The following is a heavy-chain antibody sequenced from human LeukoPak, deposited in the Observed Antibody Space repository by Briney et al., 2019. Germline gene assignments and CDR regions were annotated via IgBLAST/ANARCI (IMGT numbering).Heavy chain of an antibody. V-gene: IGHV4-59*01. D-gene: IGHD6-6*01. Sequence: SETLSLTCTVSGGSISTYYWSWIRQPPGKGLEWIGYIYYSGSTNYNPSLKSRVTISVDTSKNQFSLKVSSVTAADTAVYYCARVYSSSSGKNAFDIWGKGTTVTVSS. CDR3: ARVYSSSSGKNAFDI. CDR1: GGSISTYY. CDR2: IYYSGST. J-gene: IGHJ3*02.